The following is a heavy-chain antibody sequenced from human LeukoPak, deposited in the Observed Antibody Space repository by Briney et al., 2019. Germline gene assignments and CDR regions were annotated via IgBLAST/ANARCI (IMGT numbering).Heavy chain of an antibody. D-gene: IGHD2-2*01. CDR1: GFTFSSYS. V-gene: IGHV3-48*04. CDR3: AGPMGPAAIFGFDY. CDR2: ISSSSSTI. Sequence: GGSLRLSCAASGFTFSSYSMNWVRQAPGKGLEWVSYISSSSSTIYYADSVKGRFTISSDNATKSLELQMNNLRAEDTAVYYGAGPMGPAAIFGFDYWGQETLVTVSS. J-gene: IGHJ4*02.